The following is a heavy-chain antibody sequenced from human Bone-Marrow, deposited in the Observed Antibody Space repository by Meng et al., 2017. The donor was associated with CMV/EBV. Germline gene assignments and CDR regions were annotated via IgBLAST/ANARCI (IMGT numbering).Heavy chain of an antibody. CDR3: ARHNSHYFYYGMDV. CDR1: GGSISSSSYY. Sequence: SETLSLTCTASGGSISSSSYYWGWIRQPPGKGLEWIGSIYTSGSTNYNPSLKSRVTTSVDTSKNQFSLMLSSVTAADTAVYYCARHNSHYFYYGMDVWGQGTTVTVSS. CDR2: IYTSGST. V-gene: IGHV4-39*07. D-gene: IGHD1-14*01. J-gene: IGHJ6*02.